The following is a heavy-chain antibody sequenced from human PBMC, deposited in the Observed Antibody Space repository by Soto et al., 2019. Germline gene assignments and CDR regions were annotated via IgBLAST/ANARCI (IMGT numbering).Heavy chain of an antibody. J-gene: IGHJ5*02. CDR2: IYHSGDT. D-gene: IGHD1-26*01. CDR3: ARDLVGATVNWFDP. CDR1: GGSISSSNW. V-gene: IGHV4-4*02. Sequence: TLSLTCAVSGGSISSSNWWSWVRQPPGKGLEWIGDIYHSGDTNYNPSLESRVTMSIDKSKNQFSLKLNSVTAADTAVYYCARDLVGATVNWFDPWGQGTPVTVPQ.